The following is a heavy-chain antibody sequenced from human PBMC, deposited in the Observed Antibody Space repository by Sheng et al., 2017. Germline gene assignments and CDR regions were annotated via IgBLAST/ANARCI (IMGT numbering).Heavy chain of an antibody. J-gene: IGHJ4*02. Sequence: GGSLRLSCAASGFTFSTYGMHWVRQAPGKGLEWVAVIWYDGSDKYYADSVKGRFTISRDNGKNSLFLQMNSLRAEDTAVYYCARGPAYSDTTGHMGGDYWGQGSLVSVSS. V-gene: IGHV3-33*01. CDR1: GFTFSTYG. CDR2: IWYDGSDK. CDR3: ARGPAYSDTTGHMGGDY. D-gene: IGHD3-22*01.